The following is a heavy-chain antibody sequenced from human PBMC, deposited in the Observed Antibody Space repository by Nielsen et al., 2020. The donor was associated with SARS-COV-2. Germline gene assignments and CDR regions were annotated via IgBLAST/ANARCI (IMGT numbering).Heavy chain of an antibody. CDR3: ARAPSDYYGMDV. Sequence: ASVKVSCKASGYTFTDYYIHWVRQAPGQGLEWMGWINPNSAGTDYAQKFQGRVTMTRDTSISTAYMELTRLRSDDTAVYYCARAPSDYYGMDVWGQGTTVTVSS. CDR1: GYTFTDYY. J-gene: IGHJ6*02. V-gene: IGHV1-2*02. CDR2: INPNSAGT. D-gene: IGHD3-3*01.